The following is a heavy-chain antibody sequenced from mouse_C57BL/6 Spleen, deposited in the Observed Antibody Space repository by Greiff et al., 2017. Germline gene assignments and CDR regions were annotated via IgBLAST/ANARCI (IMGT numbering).Heavy chain of an antibody. V-gene: IGHV1-80*01. D-gene: IGHD1-1*01. J-gene: IGHJ4*01. CDR3: ARSGYYGSSPYYAMDY. CDR1: GYAFSSYW. Sequence: VKLQESGAELVKPGASVKISCKASGYAFSSYWMNWVKQRPGKGLEWIGQIYPGDGDTNYNGKFKGKATLTADKSSSTAYMQLSSLTSEDSAVYFCARSGYYGSSPYYAMDYWGQGTSVTVSS. CDR2: IYPGDGDT.